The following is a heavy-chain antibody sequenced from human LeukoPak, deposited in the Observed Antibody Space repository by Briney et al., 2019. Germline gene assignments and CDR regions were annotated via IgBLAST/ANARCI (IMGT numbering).Heavy chain of an antibody. CDR3: ARGIMVRGVGDWFDL. D-gene: IGHD3-10*01. J-gene: IGHJ5*02. V-gene: IGHV3-11*01. CDR2: IDNSGRTI. Sequence: GGSLRLSCTTSGFNFRAYWMGWVRQAPGKGLEWVSYIDNSGRTIFYAESVKGRFTISRDNAKNSLYLQMNSLRAEDTAVYYCARGIMVRGVGDWFDLWGQGTLVTVSS. CDR1: GFNFRAYW.